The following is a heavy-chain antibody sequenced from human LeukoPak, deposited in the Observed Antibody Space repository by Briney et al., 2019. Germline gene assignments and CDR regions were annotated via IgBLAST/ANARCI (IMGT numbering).Heavy chain of an antibody. J-gene: IGHJ4*02. D-gene: IGHD5-12*01. CDR3: ARRPPRMATISPFDY. CDR1: GFTFSSYS. Sequence: GGPLRLSCAASGFTFSSYSMNWVRQAPGKGLEGVSYISSSSSTIYYADSVKGRFTIYRDNAKNSLYLQINSLRAEDTAVYYCARRPPRMATISPFDYWGQGTLVTVSS. V-gene: IGHV3-48*01. CDR2: ISSSSSTI.